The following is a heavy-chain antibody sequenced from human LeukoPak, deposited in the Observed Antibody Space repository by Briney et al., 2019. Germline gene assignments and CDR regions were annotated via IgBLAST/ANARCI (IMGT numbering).Heavy chain of an antibody. CDR3: GRAFPPLRTSSAGDL. Sequence: GGSLRLSCSASGFSFSDYDMNWVRQAPGKGLEWVSAISGRSSHVYYGESVKGRFTTSRDNAKNSLYLQLDSLGVEDTAVYYCGRAFPPLRTSSAGDLWGQGTLVTVSS. D-gene: IGHD3-16*01. V-gene: IGHV3-21*01. CDR1: GFSFSDYD. J-gene: IGHJ1*01. CDR2: ISGRSSHV.